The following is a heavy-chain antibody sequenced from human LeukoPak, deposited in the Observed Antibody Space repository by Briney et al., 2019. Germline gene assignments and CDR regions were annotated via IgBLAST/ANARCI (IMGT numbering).Heavy chain of an antibody. CDR2: IHYSGST. J-gene: IGHJ4*02. CDR1: GGSISSGDYY. V-gene: IGHV4-30-4*01. D-gene: IGHD3-22*01. CDR3: ARRASTRIVFDY. Sequence: PSQTLSLTCTVSGGSISSGDYYWSWIRQPPGKGLEWIGYIHYSGSTYYSPSLKSRLTISVDTSKNQFSLKLSSVTAADTAVYYCARRASTRIVFDYWGQGTLVTVSS.